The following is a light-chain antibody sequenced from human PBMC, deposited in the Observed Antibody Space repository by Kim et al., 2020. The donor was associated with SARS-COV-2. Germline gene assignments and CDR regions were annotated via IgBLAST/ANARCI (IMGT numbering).Light chain of an antibody. CDR2: GGS. J-gene: IGKJ2*01. CDR1: ESISRY. V-gene: IGKV1-39*01. CDR3: QQGYSTPVT. Sequence: DIQMTQSPSSLSASVGDRVTITCRASESISRYLNWYQQKLGKAPNVLIYGGSSLQSGVPSRFSGSGSGRDFSLTINSLQPEDFATYYCQQGYSTPVTYGQGTKLEI.